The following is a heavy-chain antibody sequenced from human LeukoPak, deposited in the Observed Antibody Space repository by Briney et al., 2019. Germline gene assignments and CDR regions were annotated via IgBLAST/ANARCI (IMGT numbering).Heavy chain of an antibody. CDR2: IDYSGST. Sequence: SETLSLTCTVSGGSISSSSYYWGWIRQPPGKGLEWIGSIDYSGSTYYNPSLKSRGTISVDTSKNQFSLKLSSVTAADTAVYYCARQLGYCSSTSCYADKVDYWGQGTLVTVSS. CDR1: GGSISSSSYY. D-gene: IGHD2-2*01. J-gene: IGHJ4*02. CDR3: ARQLGYCSSTSCYADKVDY. V-gene: IGHV4-39*01.